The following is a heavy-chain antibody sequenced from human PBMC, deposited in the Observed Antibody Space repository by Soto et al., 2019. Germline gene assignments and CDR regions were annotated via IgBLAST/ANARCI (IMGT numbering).Heavy chain of an antibody. V-gene: IGHV1-8*01. CDR3: GREGVRGMDV. CDR1: GYTFTSYD. J-gene: IGHJ6*02. CDR2: MNPNSANT. Sequence: QVQLVQSGAEVKKPGASVKVSCKASGYTFTSYDINWVRQATGQGLEWMGWMNPNSANTGYAQKFQGRVTMTRSTSISTADMELGSLRSEDTAVYYCGREGVRGMDVGGQGATVTGCS. D-gene: IGHD3-16*01.